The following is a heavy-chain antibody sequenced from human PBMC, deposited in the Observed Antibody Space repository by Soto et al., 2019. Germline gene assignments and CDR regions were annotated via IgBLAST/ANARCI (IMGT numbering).Heavy chain of an antibody. CDR2: ISYDGSNK. V-gene: IGHV3-30*18. D-gene: IGHD6-19*01. CDR3: AKDRIAVAGYYYGMDV. J-gene: IGHJ6*02. CDR1: GFTFSSYG. Sequence: QVQLVESGGGVVQPGRSLRLSCAASGFTFSSYGMHWVRQAPGKGLEWVAVISYDGSNKYYADSVKGRFTISRDKSKNTLYLQMNSLRAEDTAVYYCAKDRIAVAGYYYGMDVWGQGTTVTVSS.